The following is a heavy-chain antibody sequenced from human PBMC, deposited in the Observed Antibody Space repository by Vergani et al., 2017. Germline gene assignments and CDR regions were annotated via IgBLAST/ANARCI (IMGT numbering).Heavy chain of an antibody. CDR3: ARDSYDSSCDYSYNYFDD. CDR1: GFTFSSYS. D-gene: IGHD3-22*01. Sequence: EVQLVESGGGLVKPGGSLRLSCAASGFTFSSYSMHWVRQAPGKGLEWVSYISRSSSYIYYAGSVKGRFTISRDNDKNSLYLQMNSLRAEDTAVYYCARDSYDSSCDYSYNYFDDWGQGTLVTVSS. V-gene: IGHV3-21*01. J-gene: IGHJ4*02. CDR2: ISRSSSYI.